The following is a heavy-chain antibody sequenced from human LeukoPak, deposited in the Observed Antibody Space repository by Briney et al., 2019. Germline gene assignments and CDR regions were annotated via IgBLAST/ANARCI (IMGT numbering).Heavy chain of an antibody. CDR3: ARERAYYDILPRWFDP. CDR1: GGSISSSSYY. Sequence: SETLSLTCTVSGGSISSSSYYWGWIRQPPGKGLEWIGRIYTSGSTNYNPSLKSRVTISLDTSKNQFSLKLSSVTAADTAVYYCARERAYYDILPRWFDPWGQGTLVTVSS. D-gene: IGHD3-9*01. J-gene: IGHJ5*02. V-gene: IGHV4-61*02. CDR2: IYTSGST.